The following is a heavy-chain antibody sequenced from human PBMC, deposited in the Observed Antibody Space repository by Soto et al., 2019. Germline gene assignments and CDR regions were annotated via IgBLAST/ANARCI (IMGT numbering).Heavy chain of an antibody. J-gene: IGHJ4*02. D-gene: IGHD2-2*01. CDR3: ERHGPAAMDDFAY. Sequence: QLQLQESGPGLVKPSETLSLTCTVSGGSISSSSYYWGWIRQPPGKGLEGIGSIYYSGSTYYNPSLKSRVTISAETSKNQFSLKLSSVTAADTAVYYWERHGPAAMDDFAYWGQGTLVTVSS. V-gene: IGHV4-39*01. CDR1: GGSISSSSYY. CDR2: IYYSGST.